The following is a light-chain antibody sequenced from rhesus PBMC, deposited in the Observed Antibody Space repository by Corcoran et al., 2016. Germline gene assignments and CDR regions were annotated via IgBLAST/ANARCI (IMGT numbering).Light chain of an antibody. V-gene: IGKV3-35*01. CDR3: QQCNNWPRT. CDR2: HAS. Sequence: EIVLTQSPVTLSLSPGERATLSCRASQSVSNSLAWYQQTPGKAPRLLFYHASSRATVIPDRISGTGSGTDFTLTISSLEPEDVGVYYCQQCNNWPRTFGQGTKVEIK. J-gene: IGKJ1*01. CDR1: QSVSNS.